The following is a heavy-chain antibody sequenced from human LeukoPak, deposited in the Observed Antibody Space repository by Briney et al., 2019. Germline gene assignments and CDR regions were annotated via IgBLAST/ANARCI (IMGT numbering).Heavy chain of an antibody. D-gene: IGHD6-6*01. CDR1: GFTFSSYS. CDR2: ISSSSSYI. V-gene: IGHV3-21*01. CDR3: ARDQAYSSSSDYYYTDV. Sequence: PGGSLRLSCAASGFTFSSYSMNWVRQAPGKGLEWVSSISSSSSYIYYADSVKGRFTISRDNAKNSLYLQMNSLRAEDTAVYYCARDQAYSSSSDYYYTDVWGKGITVTVSS. J-gene: IGHJ6*03.